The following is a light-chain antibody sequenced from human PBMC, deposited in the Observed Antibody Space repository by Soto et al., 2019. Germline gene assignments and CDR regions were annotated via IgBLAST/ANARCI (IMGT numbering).Light chain of an antibody. Sequence: SYELTQPPSVSVSPGQTASITCSGDKLGDKYACWYQQKPGQSPVLVIYQDSKRPSGIPERFSGSNSGNTATLTISGTQAMDEADYYCQAWDSSTHYVFGPGTKVTVL. J-gene: IGLJ1*01. V-gene: IGLV3-1*01. CDR2: QDS. CDR1: KLGDKY. CDR3: QAWDSSTHYV.